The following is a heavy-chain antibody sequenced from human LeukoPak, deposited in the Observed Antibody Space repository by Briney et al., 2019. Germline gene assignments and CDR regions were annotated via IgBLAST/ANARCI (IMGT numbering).Heavy chain of an antibody. J-gene: IGHJ3*02. CDR1: GFTFSRYW. Sequence: PGGSLRLSCAASGFTFSRYWMSWVRQAPGKGLEWVSVIYSGGSTYYADSVKGRFTISRDNSKNTLYLQMNSLRAEDTAVYYCASDPRGCSGGSCYSRAIDAFDIWGQGTMVTVSS. CDR2: IYSGGST. CDR3: ASDPRGCSGGSCYSRAIDAFDI. V-gene: IGHV3-53*01. D-gene: IGHD2-15*01.